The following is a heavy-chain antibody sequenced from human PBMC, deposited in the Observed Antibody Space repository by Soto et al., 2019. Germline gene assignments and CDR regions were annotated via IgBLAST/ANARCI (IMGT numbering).Heavy chain of an antibody. CDR3: ARHDDWFDP. CDR2: VYYSGAT. V-gene: IGHV4-39*01. CDR1: GDSMTSPPYY. J-gene: IGHJ5*02. Sequence: PSETLSLTCHVSGDSMTSPPYYWGWIRHPPGKGLEWIGTVYYSGATYYNPSLRGRLTVSADTSKNYFFLRLTSVTAADTAVYYCARHDDWFDPWGQGILVTVSS.